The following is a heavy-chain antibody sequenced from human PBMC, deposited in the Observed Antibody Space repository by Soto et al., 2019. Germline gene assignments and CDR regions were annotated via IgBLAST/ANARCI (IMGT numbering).Heavy chain of an antibody. D-gene: IGHD2-21*02. V-gene: IGHV1-69*13. CDR3: ARALCGGDCYSYHFDY. CDR2: IIPIFGTA. Sequence: GASVKVSCKASGGTFSSYAISWVRQAPGQGLEWMGGIIPIFGTANYAQKFQGRVTITADESTSTAYMELSSLRSEDTAVYYCARALCGGDCYSYHFDYWGQGTLVTVSS. J-gene: IGHJ4*02. CDR1: GGTFSSYA.